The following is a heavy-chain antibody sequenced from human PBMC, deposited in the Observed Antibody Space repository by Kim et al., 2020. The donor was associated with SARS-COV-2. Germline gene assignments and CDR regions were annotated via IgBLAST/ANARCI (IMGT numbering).Heavy chain of an antibody. CDR2: IIPIFGTA. Sequence: SVKVSCKASGGTFSSYAISWVRQAPGQGLEWMGGIIPIFGTANYAQKFQGRVTTTADESTSTAYMELSSLRSEDTAVYYCASWGFPDGYYDSSGYFVYWGQGTLVTVSS. V-gene: IGHV1-69*13. CDR1: GGTFSSYA. D-gene: IGHD3-22*01. J-gene: IGHJ4*02. CDR3: ASWGFPDGYYDSSGYFVY.